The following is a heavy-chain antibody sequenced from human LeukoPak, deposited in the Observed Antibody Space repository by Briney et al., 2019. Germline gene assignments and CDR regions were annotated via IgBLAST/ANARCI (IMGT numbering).Heavy chain of an antibody. V-gene: IGHV3-23*01. Sequence: GGSLRLSCAASGFTFSSYAMSWVRQAPGKGLEWVSAISGSGGSTYYADSVKGRFTISRDNSKNTLYLQVNSLRAEDTAVYYCAKIFGGNYYYYYMDVWGKGTTVTVSS. CDR3: AKIFGGNYYYYYMDV. CDR1: GFTFSSYA. D-gene: IGHD2-15*01. J-gene: IGHJ6*03. CDR2: ISGSGGST.